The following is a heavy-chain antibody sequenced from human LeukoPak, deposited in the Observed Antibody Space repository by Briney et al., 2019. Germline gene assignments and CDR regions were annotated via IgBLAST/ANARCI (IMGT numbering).Heavy chain of an antibody. V-gene: IGHV4-34*01. J-gene: IGHJ6*03. CDR3: ARDRAHVEMATSHYYYYMDV. D-gene: IGHD5-24*01. CDR1: GGSFSGYY. Sequence: SETLSLTCAVYGGSFSGYYWSWIRQPPGKGLEWIGEINHSGSTNYNPSLKSRVTISVDTSKNQFSLKLSSVTAADTAVYYCARDRAHVEMATSHYYYYMDVWGKGTTVTISS. CDR2: INHSGST.